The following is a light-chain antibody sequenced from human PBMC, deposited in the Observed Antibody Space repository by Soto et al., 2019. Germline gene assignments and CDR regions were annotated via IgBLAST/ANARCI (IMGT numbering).Light chain of an antibody. CDR1: QSVSSY. J-gene: IGKJ5*01. CDR3: QQRSNWPTST. CDR2: DAS. V-gene: IGKV3-11*01. Sequence: IVLIQSPATLSLSPGERATLSCRASQSVSSYLAWYQQKPGQAPRLLIYDASNRATGIPARFSGSGSGTDFTLTISSIETEDFAVYYCQQRSNWPTSTFGQGTRLEI.